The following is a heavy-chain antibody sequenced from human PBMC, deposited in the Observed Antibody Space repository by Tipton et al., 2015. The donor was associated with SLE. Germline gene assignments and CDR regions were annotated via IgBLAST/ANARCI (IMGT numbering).Heavy chain of an antibody. Sequence: SLRLSCAASGFTFSSYAMHWVRQAPGKGLEWVAVISYDGSNKYYADSVKGRFTISRDNSKNTLYLQMNSLRAEDTAVYYCARERGKGDYWGQGTLVTVSS. J-gene: IGHJ4*02. CDR3: ARERGKGDY. CDR1: GFTFSSYA. V-gene: IGHV3-30*14. CDR2: ISYDGSNK. D-gene: IGHD4-23*01.